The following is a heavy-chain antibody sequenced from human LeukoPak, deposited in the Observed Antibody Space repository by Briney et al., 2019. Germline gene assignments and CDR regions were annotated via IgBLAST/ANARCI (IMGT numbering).Heavy chain of an antibody. CDR2: MYYSGGT. CDR1: GCSISSSGYY. CDR3: ARIRGANWGFIDY. Sequence: SETLSLTCTVSGCSISSSGYYWGWVRQPPGKGLEWIGNMYYSGGTYYNPSLKSRVTISVDTPKNQFSLKLSSVTAADTAVYYCARIRGANWGFIDYWGQGTLVTVSA. J-gene: IGHJ4*02. D-gene: IGHD7-27*01. V-gene: IGHV4-39*01.